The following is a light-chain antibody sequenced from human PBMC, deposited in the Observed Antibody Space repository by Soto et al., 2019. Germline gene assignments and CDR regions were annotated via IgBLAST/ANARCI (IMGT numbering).Light chain of an antibody. CDR2: ANK. V-gene: IGLV1-40*01. CDR1: SSNIGAGYD. Sequence: QSALTQPPSVSGAPGQTVTISCTGSSSNIGAGYDVHWYQQPPGAAPKLLIYANKNRPSGVPERFSGSKSGASGSLAITGLRAEDEADYFCQSYDNSLSTSIFGGGTQLTVL. J-gene: IGLJ2*01. CDR3: QSYDNSLSTSI.